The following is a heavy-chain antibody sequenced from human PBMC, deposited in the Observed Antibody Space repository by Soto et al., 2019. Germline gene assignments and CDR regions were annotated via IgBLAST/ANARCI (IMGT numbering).Heavy chain of an antibody. CDR2: ISSSSSYI. D-gene: IGHD3-10*01. Sequence: PGGSLRLSCAASGFTFSSYSMNWVRQAPGKGLEWVSSISSSSSYIYYADSVKGRFTISRDNAKNSLYLQMNSLRAEDTAVYYCARDLSLLWLYYFDYWGQGTLVTVSS. CDR3: ARDLSLLWLYYFDY. J-gene: IGHJ4*02. V-gene: IGHV3-21*01. CDR1: GFTFSSYS.